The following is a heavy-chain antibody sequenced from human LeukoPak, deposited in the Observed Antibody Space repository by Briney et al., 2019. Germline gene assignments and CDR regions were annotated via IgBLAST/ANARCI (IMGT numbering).Heavy chain of an antibody. CDR1: GYSISSGYY. J-gene: IGHJ3*02. Sequence: SETLSLTCTVSGYSISSGYYWGWIRQPPGKGLEWIGSIYHSGSTYYNPSLKSRVTISVDTSKNQFSLKLSSVTAADTAVYYCARDSNDYGTFDIWGQGTMVTVSS. D-gene: IGHD4-17*01. CDR2: IYHSGST. CDR3: ARDSNDYGTFDI. V-gene: IGHV4-38-2*02.